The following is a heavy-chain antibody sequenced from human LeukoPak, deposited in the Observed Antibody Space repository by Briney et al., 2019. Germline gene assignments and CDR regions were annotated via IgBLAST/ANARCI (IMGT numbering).Heavy chain of an antibody. CDR3: ASTAGCFNY. Sequence: PGGSLRLSCAASGFTFRSYSMNWVRQVPGKGLEWISYISSSSHTIYYEDSVRGRFTISRDNAKNSLHLQMNSLRAEDTGIYYCASTAGCFNYWGQGTLVTVSS. CDR1: GFTFRSYS. J-gene: IGHJ4*02. CDR2: ISSSSHTI. V-gene: IGHV3-48*01.